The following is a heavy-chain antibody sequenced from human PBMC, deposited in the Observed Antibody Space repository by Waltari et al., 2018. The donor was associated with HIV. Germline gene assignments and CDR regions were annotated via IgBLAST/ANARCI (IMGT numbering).Heavy chain of an antibody. CDR3: ARRDYYDSSGFDY. D-gene: IGHD3-22*01. V-gene: IGHV5-51*01. CDR1: GYSFTSYW. J-gene: IGHJ4*02. Sequence: EVQLVQSGAEVKKPGESLKISCKGSGYSFTSYWIGWVRQMPGKGLEWMGIIYPVSSYTRYRPSFQGQVTISADKSISTAYLQWSSLKASDTAMYYCARRDYYDSSGFDYWGQGTLVTVSS. CDR2: IYPVSSYT.